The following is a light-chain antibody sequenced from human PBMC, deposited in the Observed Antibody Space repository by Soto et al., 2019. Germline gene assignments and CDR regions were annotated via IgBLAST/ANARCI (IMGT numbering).Light chain of an antibody. Sequence: EIVLTQFPATLSLSPRVRSTLSWRAGQSVSGYLTSCQQQPVKAPRLLIYYASSRANRIPATFRGSGSGTAMTLSFSRLEAEDFAVYYCNQLTNWPYVALGQGTRPEIK. V-gene: IGKV3-11*01. CDR3: NQLTNWPYVA. J-gene: IGKJ5*01. CDR2: YAS. CDR1: QSVSGY.